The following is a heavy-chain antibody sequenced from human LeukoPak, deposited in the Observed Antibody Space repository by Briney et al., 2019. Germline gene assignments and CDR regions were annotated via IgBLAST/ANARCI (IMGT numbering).Heavy chain of an antibody. J-gene: IGHJ6*03. D-gene: IGHD6-19*01. CDR3: ARVLGGSGWQYYYYYYMDV. V-gene: IGHV1-69*06. CDR2: IIPIFGTA. Sequence: SVKVSCKASGGTFSSYAISWVRQAPGQGLEWMGGIIPIFGTANYAQKFQGRVTITADKSTSTAYMELRSLRSDDTAVYYCARVLGGSGWQYYYYYYMDVWGKGTTVTVSS. CDR1: GGTFSSYA.